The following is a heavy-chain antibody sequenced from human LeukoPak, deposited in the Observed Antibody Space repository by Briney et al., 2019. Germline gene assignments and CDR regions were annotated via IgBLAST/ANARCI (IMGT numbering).Heavy chain of an antibody. CDR3: ARENRSPSLHAFDI. CDR2: IYSGDST. Sequence: GGSLRLSCAASGFTVSSNYMSWVRQASGKGLEWVSLIYSGDSTYYADSVRGRFTISRDNSKNTLYLQMNSLRAEDTAVYYCARENRSPSLHAFDIWGQGTMVTVSS. V-gene: IGHV3-53*01. J-gene: IGHJ3*02. CDR1: GFTVSSNY. D-gene: IGHD2/OR15-2a*01.